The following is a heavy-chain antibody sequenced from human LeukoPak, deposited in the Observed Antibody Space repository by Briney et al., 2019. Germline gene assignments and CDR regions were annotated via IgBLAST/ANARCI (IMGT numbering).Heavy chain of an antibody. V-gene: IGHV1-8*01. CDR2: MNPNSGNT. CDR3: ARGGWGYCRSTSCYGVRGYYYYGMDV. Sequence: GASVKVSCKASGYTFTSYDINWVRQATGQGLEWMGWMNPNSGNTGYAQKFQGRVTMTRNTSISTAYMELSSLRSEDTAVYYCARGGWGYCRSTSCYGVRGYYYYGMDVWGQGTTVTVSS. CDR1: GYTFTSYD. J-gene: IGHJ6*02. D-gene: IGHD2-2*01.